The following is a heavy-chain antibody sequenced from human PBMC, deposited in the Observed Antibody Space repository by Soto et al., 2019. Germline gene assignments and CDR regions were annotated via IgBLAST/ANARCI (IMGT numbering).Heavy chain of an antibody. V-gene: IGHV1-3*01. CDR2: INAGNGNT. Sequence: QVQLVQSGAEVKKPGASVKVSCKASGYTFTSYAMHWVRQAPGQRLEWMGWINAGNGNTKYSQKCQGRGTITRETSASTAYMELSSLRSEDTAVYYCARVMGCSGGSCYSWFDPWGQGTLVTVSS. CDR1: GYTFTSYA. D-gene: IGHD2-15*01. CDR3: ARVMGCSGGSCYSWFDP. J-gene: IGHJ5*02.